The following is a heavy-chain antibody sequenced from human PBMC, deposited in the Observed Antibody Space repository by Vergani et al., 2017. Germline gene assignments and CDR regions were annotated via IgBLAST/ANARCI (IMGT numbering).Heavy chain of an antibody. J-gene: IGHJ6*02. CDR1: GGSFSGYY. CDR3: AGYYYGSGSYFFSRNGMDV. D-gene: IGHD3-10*01. CDR2: INHSGST. V-gene: IGHV4-34*01. Sequence: QLQLQESGAGLLKPSETLSLTCAVYGGSFSGYYWSWIRQPPGKGLEWIGEINHSGSTNYNPSLKSRVTISVDTSKNQFSLKLSSVTAADTAVYYCAGYYYGSGSYFFSRNGMDVWGQGTTVTVSS.